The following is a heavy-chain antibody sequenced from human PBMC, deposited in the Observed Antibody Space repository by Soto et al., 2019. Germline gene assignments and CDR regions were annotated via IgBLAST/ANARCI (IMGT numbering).Heavy chain of an antibody. CDR1: GFTCSNAW. V-gene: IGHV3-15*01. CDR3: TTEHAVFGVVIVPFDY. J-gene: IGHJ4*02. CDR2: IKSKSDGGTT. D-gene: IGHD3-3*01. Sequence: KTGGSLRLSCAASGFTCSNAWMSWVRQAPGKGLEWVGRIKSKSDGGTTDYAAPVKGRVAISRDDSSNTLYLQMNSLKTEDTAVYYCTTEHAVFGVVIVPFDYWGQGTLVTGS.